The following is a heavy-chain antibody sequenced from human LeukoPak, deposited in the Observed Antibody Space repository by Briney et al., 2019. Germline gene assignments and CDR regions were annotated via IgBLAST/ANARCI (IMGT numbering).Heavy chain of an antibody. CDR3: ARQGYTFTMIVVGY. CDR1: GGSISSSSYY. V-gene: IGHV4-39*01. Sequence: PSETLSLTCTVSGGSISSSSYYWGWIRQPPGKGLEWIGSIYYSGSTYYNPSLKSRVTISVDTSRNQFSLKLSSVTAADTAVYYCARQGYTFTMIVVGYWGQGTLVTVSS. J-gene: IGHJ4*02. D-gene: IGHD3-22*01. CDR2: IYYSGST.